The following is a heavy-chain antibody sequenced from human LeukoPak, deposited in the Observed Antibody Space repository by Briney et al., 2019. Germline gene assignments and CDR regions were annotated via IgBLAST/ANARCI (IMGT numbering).Heavy chain of an antibody. CDR3: ARGPGYGHYFDY. CDR1: GFTFDTYP. CDR2: ISSNRDTI. Sequence: PGGSLRLSCAAAGFTFDTYPMNWVRQAPGRGLEWISYISSNRDTIYYAASVKGRFTISRGNARYSLYLQMNSLRDEDTAVYYCARGPGYGHYFDYWGQGALVTVSS. D-gene: IGHD5-12*01. J-gene: IGHJ4*02. V-gene: IGHV3-48*02.